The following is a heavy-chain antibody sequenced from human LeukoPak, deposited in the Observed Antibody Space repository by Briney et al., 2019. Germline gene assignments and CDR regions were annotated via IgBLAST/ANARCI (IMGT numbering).Heavy chain of an antibody. Sequence: GGSLRLSCGASGFTFSSYAMSWVRQAPGKGRECVSALSGSGGSTYYADSVKGRFTISRDNSKNTLNLQMNSLRAEDTAVYYCAKDGGYYYDSSGYYYFDYWGQGTLVTVSS. CDR1: GFTFSSYA. CDR3: AKDGGYYYDSSGYYYFDY. V-gene: IGHV3-23*01. D-gene: IGHD3-22*01. J-gene: IGHJ4*02. CDR2: LSGSGGST.